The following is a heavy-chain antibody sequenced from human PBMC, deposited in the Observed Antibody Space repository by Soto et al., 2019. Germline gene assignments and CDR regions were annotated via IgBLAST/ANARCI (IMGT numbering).Heavy chain of an antibody. CDR3: GGGGGVELEE. Sequence: EVQVVESGGALVQPGGSLRLSCEASGFIFNMYWMNWVRQAPGMGLEWLAIIGKDGGVTHYVDSVKGRFTISRDNAKNSLFLQMKNLGADGTAVFFCGGGGGVELEEWGQGTPVTVSS. CDR2: IGKDGGVT. D-gene: IGHD1-26*01. J-gene: IGHJ4*02. CDR1: GFIFNMYW. V-gene: IGHV3-7*03.